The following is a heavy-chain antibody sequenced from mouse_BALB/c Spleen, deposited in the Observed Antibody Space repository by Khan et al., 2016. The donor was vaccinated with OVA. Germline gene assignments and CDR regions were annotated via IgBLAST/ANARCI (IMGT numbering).Heavy chain of an antibody. D-gene: IGHD2-1*01. J-gene: IGHJ4*01. Sequence: EVQLVESGPDLVKPSQSLSLTCTVTGYSITSGYSWHWIRQFPGNKLEWMGYIYHSGSIKYNPSLKSRFSITRDTSKNLFFLQLNSVTTEDTATYYCVRDGNYMAYWGQGTSVTVSS. CDR1: GYSITSGYS. V-gene: IGHV3-1*02. CDR3: VRDGNYMAY. CDR2: IYHSGSI.